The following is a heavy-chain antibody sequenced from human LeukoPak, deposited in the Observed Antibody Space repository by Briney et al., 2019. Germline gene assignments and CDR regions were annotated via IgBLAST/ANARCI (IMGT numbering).Heavy chain of an antibody. CDR2: MNPNSDNT. CDR3: ARNVRDTGTFDY. Sequence: ASVTVSCTASGYTFTGYYMHWVRQAPGQGLEWMGWMNPNSDNTGYAQKFQGRVTMTRNPSISTAYMELSSLRSEDTAVYYCARNVRDTGTFDYWGQGTLVTVSS. V-gene: IGHV1-8*02. J-gene: IGHJ4*02. D-gene: IGHD5-18*01. CDR1: GYTFTGYY.